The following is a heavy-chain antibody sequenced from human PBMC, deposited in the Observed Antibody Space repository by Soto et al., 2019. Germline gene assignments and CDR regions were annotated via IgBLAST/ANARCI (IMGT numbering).Heavy chain of an antibody. V-gene: IGHV4-59*01. CDR3: ARGTVRITIFGVVIPWWFDP. Sequence: SETLSLTCTVSGGSISSYYWSWIRQPPGKGLEWIGYIYYSGSTNYNPSLKSRVTISVDTSKNQFSLKLSSVTAADTAVYYCARGTVRITIFGVVIPWWFDPWGQGTLVTVSS. CDR2: IYYSGST. D-gene: IGHD3-3*01. CDR1: GGSISSYY. J-gene: IGHJ5*02.